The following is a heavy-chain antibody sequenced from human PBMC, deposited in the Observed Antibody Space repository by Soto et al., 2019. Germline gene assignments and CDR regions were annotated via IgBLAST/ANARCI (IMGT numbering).Heavy chain of an antibody. D-gene: IGHD6-6*01. J-gene: IGHJ3*01. V-gene: IGHV1-69*01. CDR3: ARGPAWALVFDV. CDR2: IIPNFVTS. Sequence: QVQLVQSGAEVKNPGSSVTVSCKASGGTFNNYAISWVRQAPGQGLEWMGGIIPNFVTSNYAQRFQGRVTITADESTKTVFMELGSLTSQDMAVYYCARGPAWALVFDVWGQGTLVTVSS. CDR1: GGTFNNYA.